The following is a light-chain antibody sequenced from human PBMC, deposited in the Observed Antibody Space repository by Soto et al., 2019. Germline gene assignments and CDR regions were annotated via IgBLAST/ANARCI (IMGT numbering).Light chain of an antibody. CDR2: AAS. CDR1: QSISTY. CDR3: QQTYSAPPFT. V-gene: IGKV1-39*01. Sequence: DIPMTQSPSSLSASVGDRITITCRASQSISTYLNWYQQKPGKAPKLLIYAASSLQSGVPSRFSGSRSGTDFTLTITSLQPEDFATFYCQQTYSAPPFTFGPGTKVDIQ. J-gene: IGKJ3*01.